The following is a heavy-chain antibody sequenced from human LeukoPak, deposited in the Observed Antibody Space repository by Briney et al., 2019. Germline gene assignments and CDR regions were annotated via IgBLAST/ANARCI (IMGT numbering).Heavy chain of an antibody. CDR3: ARDRGEPQWLVRDYYYYMDV. Sequence: SETLSLTCTVSGGSISSYYWSWIRQPAGKGLEWIGRIYTSGSTNYNPSLKSRVTMSVDTSKNQFSLKLSSVTAADTAVYYCARDRGEPQWLVRDYYYYMDVWGKGTTVTVS. J-gene: IGHJ6*03. CDR2: IYTSGST. V-gene: IGHV4-4*07. CDR1: GGSISSYY. D-gene: IGHD6-19*01.